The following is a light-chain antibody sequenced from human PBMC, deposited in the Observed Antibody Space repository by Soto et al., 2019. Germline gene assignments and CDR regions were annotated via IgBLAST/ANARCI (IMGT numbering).Light chain of an antibody. CDR2: DVS. J-gene: IGLJ1*01. V-gene: IGLV2-14*01. CDR1: NSDVGGYNY. CDR3: SSYTSSSTPYV. Sequence: LTQPASVSGSPGQSITISCTGTNSDVGGYNYVSWYQQHPGKAPKLMIYDVSNRPSGVSNRFSGSKSGNTASLTISGLQAEDEADYYCSSYTSSSTPYVFGTGTKVTV.